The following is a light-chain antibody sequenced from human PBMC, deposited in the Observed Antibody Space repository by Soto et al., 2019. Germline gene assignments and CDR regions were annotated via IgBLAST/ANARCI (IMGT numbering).Light chain of an antibody. CDR1: SSDVGGYNF. CDR2: EVT. J-gene: IGLJ3*02. CDR3: CSHSSSITWM. V-gene: IGLV2-14*03. Sequence: QSALTQTASVSGSPGQSITLSCTGTSSDVGGYNFVSWYQQHPGKAPKLIIHEVTNRPSGVSTRFSGSKSGNTASLTISGLQAEDEAVYYCCSHSSSITWMFGGGTKVTVL.